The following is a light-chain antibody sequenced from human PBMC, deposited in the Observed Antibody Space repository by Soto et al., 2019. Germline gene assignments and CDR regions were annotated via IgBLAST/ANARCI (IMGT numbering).Light chain of an antibody. CDR2: GAS. Sequence: DIQMTQSPSSLSASVGDRVTISCRASETIATYLNWYQQKPGRVPEVLIYGASRLQCWVPSRVTGSGYGINFTLTIINLQPPVFATYYCQHFYTYPLTFGQGTKVEV. CDR1: ETIATY. J-gene: IGKJ2*01. V-gene: IGKV1-39*01. CDR3: QHFYTYPLT.